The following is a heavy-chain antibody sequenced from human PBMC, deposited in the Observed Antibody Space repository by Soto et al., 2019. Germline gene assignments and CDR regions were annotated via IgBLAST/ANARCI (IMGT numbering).Heavy chain of an antibody. CDR1: GFTFSSYS. D-gene: IGHD3-22*01. J-gene: IGHJ5*02. CDR2: ISSSSSYI. CDR3: ARAVYYYDSSGYHDNWFNT. V-gene: IGHV3-21*01. Sequence: PGGSLRLSCAASGFTFSSYSMNWVRQASGKGLEWVSSISSSSSYIYYADSVKGRFTISRDNAKNSLYLQMNSLRAEDTAVYYCARAVYYYDSSGYHDNWFNTWDQGTLVTVSS.